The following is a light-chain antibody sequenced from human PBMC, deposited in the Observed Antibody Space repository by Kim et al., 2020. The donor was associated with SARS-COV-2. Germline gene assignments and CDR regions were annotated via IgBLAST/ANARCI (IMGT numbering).Light chain of an antibody. Sequence: SSELTQDPALSVALGQTVRITCQGDSLRKSYGTWYQQKPGQAPILVISGKNDRPSGIPDRFSGSSSGNTASLTITGAQAEDEADYYCSSRDSSGYVIFGGGTKLTVL. CDR1: SLRKSY. CDR2: GKN. V-gene: IGLV3-19*01. CDR3: SSRDSSGYVI. J-gene: IGLJ2*01.